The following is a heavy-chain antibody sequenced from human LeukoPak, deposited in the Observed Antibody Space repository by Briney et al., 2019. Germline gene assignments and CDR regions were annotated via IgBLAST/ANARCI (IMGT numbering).Heavy chain of an antibody. Sequence: HPGGSLRLSCAASGFTFSSYAMGWVRQAPGKGPEWVSSISRSGGHTYFADSVKGRFTISRDNSKNTLDLQMNSLKVEDTAVYYCAKFRYHSNDNNYLDFNYWGQGTLVTVSS. V-gene: IGHV3-23*01. J-gene: IGHJ4*02. CDR3: AKFRYHSNDNNYLDFNY. CDR2: ISRSGGHT. CDR1: GFTFSSYA. D-gene: IGHD3-10*01.